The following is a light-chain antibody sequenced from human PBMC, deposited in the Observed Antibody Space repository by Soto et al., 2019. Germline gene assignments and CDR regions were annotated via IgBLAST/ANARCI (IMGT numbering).Light chain of an antibody. Sequence: QSVLTQPPSASGTPGQRVTISCSGSSSNIGSNTVNWYRQLPGTAPKLLIYSNDQRPSGVPDRLSGSKSATSASLAISGPQSEDEADYYCAAWDDSLNGWVFGGGTKLTVL. CDR1: SSNIGSNT. CDR3: AAWDDSLNGWV. V-gene: IGLV1-44*01. CDR2: SND. J-gene: IGLJ3*02.